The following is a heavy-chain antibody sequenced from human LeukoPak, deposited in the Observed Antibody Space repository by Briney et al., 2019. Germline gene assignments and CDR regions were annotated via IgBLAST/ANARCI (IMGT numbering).Heavy chain of an antibody. D-gene: IGHD3-22*01. J-gene: IGHJ6*02. CDR1: GGSFSGYY. CDR2: INHSGST. V-gene: IGHV4-34*01. CDR3: ARLYDSSGYRYYYYGMDV. Sequence: LETLSLTCAVYGGSFSGYYWSWIRQPPGKGLEWIGEINHSGSTNYNPSLKSRVTISVDTSKNQFSLKLSSVTAADTAVYYCARLYDSSGYRYYYYGMDVWGQGTTVTVSS.